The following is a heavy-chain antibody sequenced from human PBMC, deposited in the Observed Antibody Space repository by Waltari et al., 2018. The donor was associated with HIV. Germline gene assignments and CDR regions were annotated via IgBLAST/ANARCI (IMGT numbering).Heavy chain of an antibody. CDR2: IYHSGST. D-gene: IGHD2-2*01. CDR1: GYSISSGYY. J-gene: IGHJ4*02. V-gene: IGHV4-38-2*01. Sequence: QVQLQESGPGLVKPSETLSLTRAVSGYSISSGYYWGWIRQPPGQGLGWIGSIYHSGSTYYNPSLKSRVTISVDTSKNQFSLKLSSVTAADTAVYYCARVTPVVVSAAIGYWGQGTLVTVSS. CDR3: ARVTPVVVSAAIGY.